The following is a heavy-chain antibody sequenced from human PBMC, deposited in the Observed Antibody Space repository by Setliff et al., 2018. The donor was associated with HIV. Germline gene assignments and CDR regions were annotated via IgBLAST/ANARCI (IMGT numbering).Heavy chain of an antibody. CDR3: ARWKSSGYNYFDY. CDR2: IYHSGTT. V-gene: IGHV4-4*02. D-gene: IGHD5-12*01. J-gene: IGHJ4*02. Sequence: KPSETLSLTCAVSGGSISSSNWWGWVRQPPGKGLEWIGEIYHSGTTNYNPSLKSRVPISVDKSKKHFSLKLNSVTAADTAVYYCARWKSSGYNYFDYWGQGTLVTVSS. CDR1: GGSISSSNW.